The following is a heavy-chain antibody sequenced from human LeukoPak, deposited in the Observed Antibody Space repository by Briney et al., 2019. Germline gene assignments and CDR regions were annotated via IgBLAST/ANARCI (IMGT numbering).Heavy chain of an antibody. CDR3: ARSAYYFDY. CDR2: IYTSGST. J-gene: IGHJ4*02. D-gene: IGHD6-25*01. Sequence: SETLSLTCTVSGYSISSGYYWSWIRQPAGKGLEWIGRIYTSGSTNYNPSLKSRVTMSVDTSKNQFSLKLSSVTAADTAVYYCARSAYYFDYWGQGTLVTVSS. V-gene: IGHV4-4*07. CDR1: GYSISSGYY.